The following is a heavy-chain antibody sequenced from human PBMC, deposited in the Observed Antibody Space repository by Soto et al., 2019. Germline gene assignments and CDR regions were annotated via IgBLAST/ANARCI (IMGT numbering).Heavy chain of an antibody. CDR3: ARDPDYYDSSGYYRIF. J-gene: IGHJ4*02. CDR2: ISSSSSYI. V-gene: IGHV3-21*01. D-gene: IGHD3-22*01. Sequence: LRLSCAASGFTFSSYSMNWVRQAPGKGLEWVSSISSSSSYIYYADSVKGRFTISRDNAKNSLYLQMNSLRAEDTAVYYCARDPDYYDSSGYYRIFWGQGTLVTVSS. CDR1: GFTFSSYS.